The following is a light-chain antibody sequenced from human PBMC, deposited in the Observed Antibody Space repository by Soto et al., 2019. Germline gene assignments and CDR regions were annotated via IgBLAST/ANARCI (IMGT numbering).Light chain of an antibody. CDR3: SSKRSDTPVV. J-gene: IGLJ1*01. V-gene: IGLV2-14*01. CDR1: SSDVGGYNY. CDR2: EVS. Sequence: QSALTQPASVSGSPGQSISISCTGTSSDVGGYNYVSWYQQHPGKAPKLMIYEVSNRPSGVSNRFSGSKSGNTASLTISGLQAADEAAYYCSSKRSDTPVVFGTGTKLTVL.